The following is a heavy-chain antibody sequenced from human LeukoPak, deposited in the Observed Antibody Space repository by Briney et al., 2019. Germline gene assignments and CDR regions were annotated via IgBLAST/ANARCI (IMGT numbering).Heavy chain of an antibody. CDR3: ARGRYYYDSSGYHSFDY. CDR2: INHSGST. D-gene: IGHD3-22*01. V-gene: IGHV4-34*01. Sequence: SETLSLTCAVYGGSFSGYYWSWIRQPPGKGLEWIGEINHSGSTNYNPSLKSRVTISVDTSRNQFSLKLSSVTAADTAVYYCARGRYYYDSSGYHSFDYWGQGTLVTVSS. J-gene: IGHJ4*02. CDR1: GGSFSGYY.